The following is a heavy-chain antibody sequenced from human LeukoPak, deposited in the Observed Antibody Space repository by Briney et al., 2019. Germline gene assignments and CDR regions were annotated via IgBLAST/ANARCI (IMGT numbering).Heavy chain of an antibody. CDR1: GYTFTSYG. J-gene: IGHJ5*02. CDR2: ISAYNGNT. V-gene: IGHV1-18*01. Sequence: ASVKVSCKASGYTFTSYGISWVRQAPGQGLEWMGWISAYNGNTNYAQKLQGRVTMTTDTSTSTAYMELRSLRSEDTAVYYCAKDINPIFGVYNWFDPWGQGTLVTVSS. CDR3: AKDINPIFGVYNWFDP. D-gene: IGHD3-3*01.